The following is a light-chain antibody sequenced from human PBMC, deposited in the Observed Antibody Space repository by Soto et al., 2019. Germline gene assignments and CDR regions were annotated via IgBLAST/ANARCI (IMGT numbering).Light chain of an antibody. V-gene: IGKV1-9*01. CDR1: QDIKTY. Sequence: IQLTQSPSSLSASVGDRVSITCRASQDIKTYLAWYQQKRGEAPKLLIPGTFTLQSGVPSRFNGSGSGTDFTLTISRLQPEDFATYYCQHLNNYPPFTFGPGTKVD. J-gene: IGKJ3*01. CDR3: QHLNNYPPFT. CDR2: GTF.